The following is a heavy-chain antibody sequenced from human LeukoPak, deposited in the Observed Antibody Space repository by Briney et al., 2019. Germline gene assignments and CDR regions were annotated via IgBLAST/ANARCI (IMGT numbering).Heavy chain of an antibody. Sequence: PSETLSLTCTVSGGSISSYYWSWIRQPPGKGLEWIGYIYYSGSTNYNPPLKSRVTISVDTSKNQFSLKLSSVTAADTAVYYCARDSLTDGSFFYDYWGQGTLVTVSS. CDR3: ARDSLTDGSFFYDY. D-gene: IGHD1-26*01. CDR2: IYYSGST. J-gene: IGHJ4*02. CDR1: GGSISSYY. V-gene: IGHV4-59*01.